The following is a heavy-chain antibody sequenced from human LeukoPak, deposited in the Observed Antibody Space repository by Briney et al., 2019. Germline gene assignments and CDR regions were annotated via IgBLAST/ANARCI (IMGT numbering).Heavy chain of an antibody. Sequence: SETLSLTCTVSGGSISGGSYYWSCIRQPAGKGLEWIGRSYTGGSTNYNPALKSRVTISVDSSKTQFSLKLSCVTAADTAVYYCARVTYYDSSGYPRGAFVIWGQGTMVTVSS. J-gene: IGHJ3*02. V-gene: IGHV4-61*02. CDR2: SYTGGST. CDR3: ARVTYYDSSGYPRGAFVI. CDR1: GGSISGGSYY. D-gene: IGHD3-22*01.